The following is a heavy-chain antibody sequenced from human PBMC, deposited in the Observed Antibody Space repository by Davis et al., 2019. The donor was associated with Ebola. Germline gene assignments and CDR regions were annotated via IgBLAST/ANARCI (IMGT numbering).Heavy chain of an antibody. CDR3: ARGGYYDSSGPGYYFDY. V-gene: IGHV4-59*12. D-gene: IGHD3-22*01. Sequence: MPSETLSLTCTVSGGSISSYYWSWIRQPPGKGLEWIGYIYHSGSTYYNPSLKSRVTISVDRSKNQFSLKLSSVTAADTAVYYCARGGYYDSSGPGYYFDYWGQGTLVTVSS. CDR2: IYHSGST. CDR1: GGSISSYY. J-gene: IGHJ4*02.